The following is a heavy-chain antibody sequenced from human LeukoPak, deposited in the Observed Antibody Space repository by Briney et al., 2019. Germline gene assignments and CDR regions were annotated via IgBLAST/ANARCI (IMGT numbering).Heavy chain of an antibody. CDR1: GFTVRNNY. CDR3: ATGERMVRGDGVDY. J-gene: IGHJ4*02. V-gene: IGHV3-66*01. Sequence: GGSLRLSCAASGFTVRNNYMSWVRQAPGKGLEWVSVIYSGGSTYYADSVKGRFTISRDNSKSTLYLQMNSLRAEDPAVYFCATGERMVRGDGVDYWGQGTLVTVSS. D-gene: IGHD3-10*01. CDR2: IYSGGST.